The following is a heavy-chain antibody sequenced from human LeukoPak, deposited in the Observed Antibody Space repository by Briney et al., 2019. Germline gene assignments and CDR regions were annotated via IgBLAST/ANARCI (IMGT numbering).Heavy chain of an antibody. Sequence: SVKVSCKASGGTFSSYAISWVRQAPGQGLEWMGGIIPIFGTANYAQKFQGRVTITADKSTSTAYMELSSLRSEDTAVYYCARDKGPALMDSSSPFDGWGQGTLVTVSS. V-gene: IGHV1-69*06. CDR1: GGTFSSYA. D-gene: IGHD3-22*01. CDR2: IIPIFGTA. J-gene: IGHJ4*02. CDR3: ARDKGPALMDSSSPFDG.